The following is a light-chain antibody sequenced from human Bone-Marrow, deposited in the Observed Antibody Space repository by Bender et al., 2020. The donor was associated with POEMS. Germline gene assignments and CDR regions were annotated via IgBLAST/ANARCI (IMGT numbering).Light chain of an antibody. J-gene: IGLJ3*02. CDR3: QSADRSGSVV. V-gene: IGLV3-25*03. CDR2: KDN. Sequence: DALTDQYAYWYQQKPGQAPTLIIYKDNERPSGIPERFSGSSSGTTVTLTISGAQAEDDADYYCQSADRSGSVVFGGGTKLTVL. CDR1: ALTDQY.